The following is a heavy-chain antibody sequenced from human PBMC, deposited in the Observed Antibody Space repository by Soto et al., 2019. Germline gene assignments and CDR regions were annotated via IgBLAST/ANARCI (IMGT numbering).Heavy chain of an antibody. CDR2: IIPLFGKV. J-gene: IGHJ5*02. CDR1: GGTFNNYA. Sequence: QVQLVQSGAEVKKPGSSVKVSCKASGGTFNNYAFTWLRQAPGQGLEWMGGIIPLFGKVHYAQKFQGRVTVTADQSTGTVYMELSSLRGEDTAVFYCATYVVRAAAAPWLDRWGQGTLVTVSS. D-gene: IGHD2-15*01. CDR3: ATYVVRAAAAPWLDR. V-gene: IGHV1-69*01.